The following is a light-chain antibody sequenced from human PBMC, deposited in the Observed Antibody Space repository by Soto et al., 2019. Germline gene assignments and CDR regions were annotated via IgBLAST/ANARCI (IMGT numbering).Light chain of an antibody. Sequence: EIVMTQSPLTLPVTPGDPSSISCSSSQTLLHSNGYNYLDWYLQKPGQSPQLLIYLGSNRASGVPDRFSGSGSGTDFTLKISRVEAEDVGVYYCMKALQTPPNFGQGTRLEIK. CDR3: MKALQTPPN. V-gene: IGKV2-28*01. J-gene: IGKJ5*01. CDR2: LGS. CDR1: QTLLHSNGYNY.